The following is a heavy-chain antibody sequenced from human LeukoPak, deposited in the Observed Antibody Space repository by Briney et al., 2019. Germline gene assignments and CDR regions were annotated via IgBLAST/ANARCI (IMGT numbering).Heavy chain of an antibody. D-gene: IGHD2-8*02. CDR3: ARDSPYGTAGY. J-gene: IGHJ4*02. Sequence: GGSLRLSCAASGFTFSSYSMNWVRQAPGKGLEWVSSISSCSSYIYYADSVKGRFTISRDNAKNSLYLQMNSLRAEDTAVYYCARDSPYGTAGYWGQGTLVTVSS. CDR2: ISSCSSYI. V-gene: IGHV3-21*01. CDR1: GFTFSSYS.